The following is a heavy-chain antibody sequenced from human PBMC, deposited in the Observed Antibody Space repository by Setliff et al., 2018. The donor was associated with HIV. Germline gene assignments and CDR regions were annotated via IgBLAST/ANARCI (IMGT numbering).Heavy chain of an antibody. CDR3: ATARSSGRYGYYYYMDV. V-gene: IGHV1-8*01. J-gene: IGHJ6*03. D-gene: IGHD1-26*01. CDR1: GYTFPTYD. CDR2: MNPNNGNT. Sequence: ASVKVSCKASGYTFPTYDIHWVRQATGQGLEWMGSMNPNNGNTVYAQKFQGRVTMTEDTSTDTAYMELSSLRSEDTAVYYCATARSSGRYGYYYYMDVWGKGTTVTV.